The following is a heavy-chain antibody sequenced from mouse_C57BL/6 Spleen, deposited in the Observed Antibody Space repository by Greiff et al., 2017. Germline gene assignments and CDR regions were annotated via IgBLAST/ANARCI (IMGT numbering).Heavy chain of an antibody. V-gene: IGHV1-64*01. CDR3: ARIYEYDWFAY. Sequence: VKLQQPGAELVKPGASVKLSCKASGYTFTSYWMHWVKQRPGQGLEWIGMIHPNSGSTNYNEKFKSKATLTVDKSSSTAYMQLSSLTSEDSAVYYCARIYEYDWFAYWGQGTLVTVSA. CDR1: GYTFTSYW. J-gene: IGHJ3*01. CDR2: IHPNSGST. D-gene: IGHD2-4*01.